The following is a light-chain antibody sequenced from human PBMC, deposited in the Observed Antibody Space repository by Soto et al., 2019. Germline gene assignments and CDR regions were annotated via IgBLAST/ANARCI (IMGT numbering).Light chain of an antibody. CDR2: SAS. CDR3: QQYDGWPRT. V-gene: IGKV3-15*01. J-gene: IGKJ1*01. Sequence: EIVMTQSPATLSVSPGETAPLSCRASQRVGINLAWYQQKPGQAPRLLIYSASTRASGIPDRFSGSGSGTEFTLTISSLQSEDFAFFYCQQYDGWPRTFGQGTKVDIK. CDR1: QRVGIN.